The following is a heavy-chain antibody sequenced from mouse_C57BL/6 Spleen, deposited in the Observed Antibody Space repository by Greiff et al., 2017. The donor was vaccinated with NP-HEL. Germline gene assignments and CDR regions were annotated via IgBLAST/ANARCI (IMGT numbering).Heavy chain of an antibody. CDR2: INPSTGGT. CDR3: ARGYYDYAMDY. Sequence: DVQLQESGPELVKPGASVKISCKASGYSFTGYYMNWVKQSPEKSLEWIGEINPSTGGTTYNQKFKAKATLTVDKSSSTAYMQLKSLTSEDSAVYYCARGYYDYAMDYWGQGTSVTVSS. V-gene: IGHV1-42*01. CDR1: GYSFTGYY. D-gene: IGHD2-3*01. J-gene: IGHJ4*01.